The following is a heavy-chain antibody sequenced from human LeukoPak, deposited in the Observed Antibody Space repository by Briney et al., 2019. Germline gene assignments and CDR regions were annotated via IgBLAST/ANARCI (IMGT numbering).Heavy chain of an antibody. CDR1: GFTFSNAW. D-gene: IGHD5-12*01. Sequence: GGSLRLSCAASGFTFSNAWMSWVRQAPGKGLEWVGRIKSKTEGGTTGYAAPVKGRFTISRDDSKNTLYLQMNSLITEDTAVYYCTTVDSGWYYYYYYMDVGAKGPRSPSP. CDR3: TTVDSGWYYYYYYMDV. CDR2: IKSKTEGGTT. V-gene: IGHV3-15*01. J-gene: IGHJ6*03.